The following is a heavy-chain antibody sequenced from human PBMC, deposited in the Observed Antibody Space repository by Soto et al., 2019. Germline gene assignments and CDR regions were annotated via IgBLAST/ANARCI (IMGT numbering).Heavy chain of an antibody. D-gene: IGHD2-15*01. Sequence: QVELVESGGGVVQPGRSLRLSCAASGITFSRYAMHWVRQAPGKGLEWVAVIWYDGSNKYYADSVKGRFTISRDNSKNTLYLQMNSLRAEDTAVYYCARGRPPVVTIFDYWGQGTLVTVSS. V-gene: IGHV3-33*08. CDR1: GITFSRYA. CDR2: IWYDGSNK. CDR3: ARGRPPVVTIFDY. J-gene: IGHJ4*02.